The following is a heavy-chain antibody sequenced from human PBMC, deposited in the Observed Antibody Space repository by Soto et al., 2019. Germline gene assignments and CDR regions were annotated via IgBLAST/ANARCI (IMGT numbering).Heavy chain of an antibody. CDR1: GFTFSNYA. D-gene: IGHD4-17*01. CDR2: ISNGVGST. Sequence: EVQLLESGGGLVQPGGSLRLSCAASGFTFSNYAMIWVRQAPGKELKWVSAISNGVGSTYYADSVKGRFTTSRDNSKNTLYLQMNSLRAEDTAVYSCAKSRTGHGDYFDYWGQGTLVTVSS. J-gene: IGHJ4*02. CDR3: AKSRTGHGDYFDY. V-gene: IGHV3-23*01.